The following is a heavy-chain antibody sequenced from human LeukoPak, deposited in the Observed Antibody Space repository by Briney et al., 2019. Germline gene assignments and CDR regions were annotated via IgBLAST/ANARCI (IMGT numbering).Heavy chain of an antibody. V-gene: IGHV4-59*01. CDR1: GGSISSYY. CDR2: IYYSGST. Sequence: SETLSLTCTVSGGSISSYYWSWIRQPPGKGLEWIGYIYYSGSTNYNPSLKSRVTISVDTSKNQFSLKLSSVTAADTAVYYCASLDYDFWSGYSRYYFDYWGQGTLVTVSS. CDR3: ASLDYDFWSGYSRYYFDY. J-gene: IGHJ4*02. D-gene: IGHD3-3*01.